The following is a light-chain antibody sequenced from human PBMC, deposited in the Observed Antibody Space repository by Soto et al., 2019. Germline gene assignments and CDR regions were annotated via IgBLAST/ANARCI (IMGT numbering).Light chain of an antibody. J-gene: IGLJ1*01. V-gene: IGLV8-61*01. CDR1: SGSVSASSY. Sequence: QTVVTQEPSFSVSPGGTVTLTCGFNSGSVSASSYPSWYQQTPGQTPRTLIYSTNNRSSGVPDRFSGSILGNKAALTITGAQSDDESHYYCALYMGSGIDVFGTGTKLTVL. CDR3: ALYMGSGIDV. CDR2: STN.